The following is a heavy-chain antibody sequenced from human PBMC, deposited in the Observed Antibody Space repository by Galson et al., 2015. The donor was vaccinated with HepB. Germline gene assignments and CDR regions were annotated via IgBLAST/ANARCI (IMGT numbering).Heavy chain of an antibody. CDR3: AKEGSITIFGIEYYYYYYGMDV. D-gene: IGHD3-3*01. Sequence: SLRLSCAASGFTFSSYGMHWVRQAPGKGLEWVAVISYDGSNKYYADSVKGRFTISRDNSKNTLYLQMNSLRAEDTAVYYCAKEGSITIFGIEYYYYYYGMDVWGQGTTVTVSS. CDR2: ISYDGSNK. J-gene: IGHJ6*02. CDR1: GFTFSSYG. V-gene: IGHV3-30*18.